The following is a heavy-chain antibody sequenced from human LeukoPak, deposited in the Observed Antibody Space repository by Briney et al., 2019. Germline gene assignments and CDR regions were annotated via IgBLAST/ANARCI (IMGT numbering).Heavy chain of an antibody. D-gene: IGHD3-3*01. V-gene: IGHV4-34*01. Sequence: SETLSLTCAVYGESFSTYYWSWIRQPPGKGLEWIGEINHTGSTNYNPSLKSRVAMSVDTSKNQFSLKLSSVSATDTAVYYCVRHGVATWFVPWGQGTLVTVSS. CDR2: INHTGST. CDR1: GESFSTYY. J-gene: IGHJ5*02. CDR3: VRHGVATWFVP.